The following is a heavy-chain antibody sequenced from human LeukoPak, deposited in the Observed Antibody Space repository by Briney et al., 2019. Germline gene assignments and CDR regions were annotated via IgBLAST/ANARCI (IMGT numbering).Heavy chain of an antibody. CDR3: ARHVATDGSSWWRIPHAYYYYYMDV. V-gene: IGHV5-51*01. CDR1: GYSFTSYW. J-gene: IGHJ6*03. Sequence: TGESLKISCKGSGYSFTSYWISWVRQMPGKGLEWMGIIYPGDSDTRYSPSFQGQVTISADKPISTAYLQWSSLKASDTAMYYCARHVATDGSSWWRIPHAYYYYYMDVWGKGTTVTVSS. D-gene: IGHD6-13*01. CDR2: IYPGDSDT.